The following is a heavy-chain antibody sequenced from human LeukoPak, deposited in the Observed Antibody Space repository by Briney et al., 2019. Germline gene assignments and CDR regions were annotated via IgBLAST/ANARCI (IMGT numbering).Heavy chain of an antibody. CDR3: ARANRYDLYFDY. CDR1: GGSISSGSYY. CDR2: IYTSGST. V-gene: IGHV4-61*02. Sequence: KPSQTLSLTCTVSGGSISSGSYYWSWIRQPAGKGLEWIGRIYTSGSTNYNPSLKSRVTISVDTSKNQFSLKLSSVTAADTAVYYCARANRYDLYFDYWGQGTLVTVSS. D-gene: IGHD5-12*01. J-gene: IGHJ4*02.